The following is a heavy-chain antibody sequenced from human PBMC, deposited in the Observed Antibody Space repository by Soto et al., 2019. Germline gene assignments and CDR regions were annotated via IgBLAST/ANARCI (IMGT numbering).Heavy chain of an antibody. V-gene: IGHV4-59*01. CDR2: IYYSGST. Sequence: TQSLTCSVSCGSISSYYWSWIRQPPGKGLDWSGYIYYSGSTNYNPSLKSRVTISVDTSNDQFSLKLSSVTAADTAVYYCARGPILPADMFFAPHYYVDFWGKGTTVIVFS. D-gene: IGHD2-2*01. CDR1: CGSISSYY. CDR3: ARGPILPADMFFAPHYYVDF. J-gene: IGHJ6*03.